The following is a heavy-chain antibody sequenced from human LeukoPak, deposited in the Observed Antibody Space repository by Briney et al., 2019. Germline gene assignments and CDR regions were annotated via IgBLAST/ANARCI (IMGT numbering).Heavy chain of an antibody. J-gene: IGHJ4*02. Sequence: SETLSLTCAVYGGSFSGYYWSWIRQPPGKGLEWIREINHSGSTNYNPSLKSRVTISVDTSKNQFSLKLSSVTAADTAVYYCARSIAAAGLVFDYWGQGTLVTVSS. CDR1: GGSFSGYY. CDR3: ARSIAAAGLVFDY. V-gene: IGHV4-34*01. CDR2: INHSGST. D-gene: IGHD6-13*01.